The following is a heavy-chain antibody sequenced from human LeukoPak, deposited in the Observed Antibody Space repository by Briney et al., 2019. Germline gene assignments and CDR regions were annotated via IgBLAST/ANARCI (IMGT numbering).Heavy chain of an antibody. CDR3: ATGYYDSSMDL. V-gene: IGHV3-48*03. Sequence: GGSLRLSCAASGFTSSSYEMNWVRQAPGKGLEWISYISSSDSTVYYADSVKGRFTISRDNAKNSLYLEMNSLRAEDTAGYYCATGYYDSSMDLWGQGTTVTVSS. D-gene: IGHD3-22*01. CDR1: GFTSSSYE. CDR2: ISSSDSTV. J-gene: IGHJ6*02.